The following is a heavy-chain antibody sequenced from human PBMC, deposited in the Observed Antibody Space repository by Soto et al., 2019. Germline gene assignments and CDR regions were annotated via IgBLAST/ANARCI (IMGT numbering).Heavy chain of an antibody. CDR2: IERTTDGGTA. CDR1: GFTFSNVR. D-gene: IGHD3-9*01. CDR3: TIVGHFDRY. V-gene: IGHV3-15*04. Sequence: VQLVESGGGLVEPGGSLRLSCAASGFTFSNVRMSWVRQAPGKGLEWVGRIERTTDGGTADYAAPVKGRFTISGDDSKNTVYLQMNSLKTEDTAVYYCTIVGHFDRYWGQGTLVTVSS. J-gene: IGHJ4*02.